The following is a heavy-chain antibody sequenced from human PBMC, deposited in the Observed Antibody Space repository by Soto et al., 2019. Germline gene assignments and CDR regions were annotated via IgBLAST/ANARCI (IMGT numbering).Heavy chain of an antibody. D-gene: IGHD2-15*01. CDR1: GGSISSYY. CDR2: IYYSGST. CDR3: ARASGCSGGSCAFDP. Sequence: SETLSLTCTVSGGSISSYYWSWIRQPPGKGLEWIGCIYYSGSTNYNPSLKSRVTISVDTSKNQFSLKLSSVTAADTAVYYCARASGCSGGSCAFDPWGQGTLVTVSS. J-gene: IGHJ5*02. V-gene: IGHV4-59*01.